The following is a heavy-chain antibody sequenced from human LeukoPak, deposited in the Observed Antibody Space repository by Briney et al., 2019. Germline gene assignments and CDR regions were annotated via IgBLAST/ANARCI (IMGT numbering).Heavy chain of an antibody. Sequence: ASVKVSCKASGYTFTSYYMHWVRQAPGQGLEWMGMINPSGGSTAYTQKFQGRVTMTRGTSTSTVYMELSSLRSEDTAVYYCARINSYGSFDYWGQGTLVTVSS. CDR3: ARINSYGSFDY. V-gene: IGHV1-46*01. CDR1: GYTFTSYY. D-gene: IGHD5-18*01. CDR2: INPSGGST. J-gene: IGHJ4*02.